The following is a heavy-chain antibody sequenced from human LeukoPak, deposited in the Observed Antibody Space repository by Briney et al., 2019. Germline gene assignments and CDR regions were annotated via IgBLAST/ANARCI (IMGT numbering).Heavy chain of an antibody. J-gene: IGHJ4*02. CDR1: GYTFTSYG. CDR3: ATDLSYYYDSSGLPD. D-gene: IGHD3-22*01. Sequence: ASVKVSCKASGYTFTSYGISWVRQAPGQGLEWMGWISAYNGNTNYAQKFQGRVTMTEDTSTDTAYMELSSLRSEDTAVYHCATDLSYYYDSSGLPDWGQGTLVTVSS. V-gene: IGHV1-18*01. CDR2: ISAYNGNT.